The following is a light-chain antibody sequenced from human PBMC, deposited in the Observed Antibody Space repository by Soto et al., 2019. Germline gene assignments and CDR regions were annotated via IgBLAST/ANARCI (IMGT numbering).Light chain of an antibody. CDR1: QSFRSSY. J-gene: IGKJ3*01. V-gene: IGKV3-20*01. Sequence: EIALTQSPGTLSLSPGERATLSCRASQSFRSSYLTWYHQKPGQAPRLLIFGASSRATGTPERISGSGSGTDYTLTINRLEPEDFGVYYCQQYGDSVFTFGPGTTVEIK. CDR2: GAS. CDR3: QQYGDSVFT.